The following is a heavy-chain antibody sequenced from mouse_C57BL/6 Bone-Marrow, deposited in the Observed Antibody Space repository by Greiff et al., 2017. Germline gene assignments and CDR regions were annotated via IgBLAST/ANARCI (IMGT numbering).Heavy chain of an antibody. CDR2: IDPENGDT. Sequence: VQLQQSGAELVRPGASVKLSCTASGFNIKDDYMHWVKQRPEQGLEWIGWIDPENGDTESASKFQGKATITADTSSNTAYLQLSSLTSEDTAVYYCTPTTVVAEDYAMDYWGQGTSVTVSS. V-gene: IGHV14-4*01. D-gene: IGHD1-1*01. J-gene: IGHJ4*01. CDR3: TPTTVVAEDYAMDY. CDR1: GFNIKDDY.